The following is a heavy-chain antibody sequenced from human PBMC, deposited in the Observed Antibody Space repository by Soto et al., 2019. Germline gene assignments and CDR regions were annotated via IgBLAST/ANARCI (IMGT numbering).Heavy chain of an antibody. Sequence: ASVKVSCKASGYSFTNYYMHWVRQAPGQGLEYMGVIHPNGGGTSYAQKFQGRVTMTSDTSTSIVYMELNSLRAEDTAVYYCARGGLVTGQKFDSWGQGTLVTVSS. CDR1: GYSFTNYY. J-gene: IGHJ4*02. CDR2: IHPNGGGT. CDR3: ARGGLVTGQKFDS. D-gene: IGHD2-21*02. V-gene: IGHV1-46*01.